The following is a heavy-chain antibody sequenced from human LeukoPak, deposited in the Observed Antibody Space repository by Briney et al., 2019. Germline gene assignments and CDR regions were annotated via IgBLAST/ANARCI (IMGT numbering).Heavy chain of an antibody. D-gene: IGHD5-24*01. CDR1: GGSISSGDYY. CDR3: ARSVGVATIIRPFDY. J-gene: IGHJ4*02. V-gene: IGHV4-30-4*01. Sequence: SETLSLTCTVSGGSISSGDYYWSWIRQPPGKGLEWIGYIYYSGSTYYNPSLKSRVTISVDTSKNQFSLKLSSVTAADTAVYYCARSVGVATIIRPFDYWGQGTLVTVSS. CDR2: IYYSGST.